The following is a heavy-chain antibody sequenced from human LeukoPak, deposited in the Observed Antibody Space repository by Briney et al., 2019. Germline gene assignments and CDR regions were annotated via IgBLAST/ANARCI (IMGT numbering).Heavy chain of an antibody. D-gene: IGHD3-16*01. CDR1: GGSFSGYY. J-gene: IGHJ4*02. V-gene: IGHV4-34*01. Sequence: NPSETLSLTCAVYGGSFSGYYWSWIRQPPGKGLEWIGEINHSGSTNYNPSLKSRVTISVDTSKNQFSLKLSSVTAADTAVYYCARRGDGRFDYWGQGTLVTVSS. CDR2: INHSGST. CDR3: ARRGDGRFDY.